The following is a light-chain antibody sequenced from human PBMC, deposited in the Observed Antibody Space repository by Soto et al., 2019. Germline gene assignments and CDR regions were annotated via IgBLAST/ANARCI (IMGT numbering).Light chain of an antibody. J-gene: IGKJ2*01. CDR2: GAS. Sequence: DIQVTQSPSTLSASLGASVTITCRASQSISYWLAWYQQKPGKAPRLLIYGASSLQSGVPSSFSGSGSETAFTLTIRSLQPDDVATYSGHQYDGHFGQGTKLDVK. CDR1: QSISYW. CDR3: HQYDGH. V-gene: IGKV1-5*01.